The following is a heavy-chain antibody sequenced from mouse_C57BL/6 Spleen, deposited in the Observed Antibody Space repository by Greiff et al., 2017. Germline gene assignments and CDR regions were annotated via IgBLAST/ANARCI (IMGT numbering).Heavy chain of an antibody. CDR3: AREGYYDCDDAMDY. V-gene: IGHV3-6*01. CDR1: GYSITSGYY. CDR2: ISYDGSN. J-gene: IGHJ4*01. Sequence: DVKVEESGPGLVKPSPSLSLTCSVPGYSITSGYYWHWLRQFPRNNLEGMGYISYDGSNNYNPSLKNRISSTRDTSKNQFFLKLKSVTTEDTSTYYCAREGYYDCDDAMDYWGQGTAVTVSS. D-gene: IGHD2-4*01.